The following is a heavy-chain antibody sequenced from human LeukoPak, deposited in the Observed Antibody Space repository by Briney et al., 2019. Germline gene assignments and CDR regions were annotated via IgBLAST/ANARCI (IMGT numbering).Heavy chain of an antibody. J-gene: IGHJ6*03. CDR3: ARAIYCTSTTCPHYYYYMDV. Sequence: PGGSLRLSCAASGFTFSSYWMHWVRQAPGKGLVWVSRINSYGSSATYADSVKGRFTISRGNAKNTLFLQMDSLRAEDTAVYYCARAIYCTSTTCPHYYYYMDVWGKGTTVTVSS. CDR2: INSYGSSA. D-gene: IGHD2-2*01. V-gene: IGHV3-74*01. CDR1: GFTFSSYW.